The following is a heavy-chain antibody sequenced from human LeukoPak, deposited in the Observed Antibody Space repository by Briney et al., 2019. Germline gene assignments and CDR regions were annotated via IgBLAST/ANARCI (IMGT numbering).Heavy chain of an antibody. V-gene: IGHV3-53*01. CDR3: ARAPLKTQQDY. CDR1: GFTATTNY. D-gene: IGHD1/OR15-1a*01. J-gene: IGHJ4*02. Sequence: TGGSLRLSCAGSGFTATTNYMSWVRQPPGKGLEWVSVIYSSGSTSYADSVKGRFTISRDSSKNTVYLQMNSLGAEDTAVYYCARAPLKTQQDYWGQGTLVTVSS. CDR2: IYSSGST.